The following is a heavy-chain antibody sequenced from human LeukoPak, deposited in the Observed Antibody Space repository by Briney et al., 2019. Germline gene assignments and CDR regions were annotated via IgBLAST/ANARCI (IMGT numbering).Heavy chain of an antibody. V-gene: IGHV3-9*01. CDR2: ISWNSGSI. D-gene: IGHD6-13*01. Sequence: GRSLRLSCAASGFTFEDYAMHWVRQAPGKGLEWVSGISWNSGSIGYADSVKGRFTISRDNAKNSLYLQMNSLRDEDTALYYCAKDTSGIAAAVMIDYWGQGTLVTVSS. CDR3: AKDTSGIAAAVMIDY. J-gene: IGHJ4*02. CDR1: GFTFEDYA.